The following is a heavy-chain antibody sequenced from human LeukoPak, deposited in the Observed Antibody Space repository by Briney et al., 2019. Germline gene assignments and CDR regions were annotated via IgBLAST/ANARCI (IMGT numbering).Heavy chain of an antibody. D-gene: IGHD5-18*01. V-gene: IGHV3-9*01. Sequence: PGGSLRLSCAASGFTFDDYAMHWVRRAPGKGLEWVSGISWNSGSIGYADSVKGRFTISRDNAKNSLYLQMNSLRAEDTALYYCATLGGYSYGLRNSIDYWGQGTLVTVSS. CDR1: GFTFDDYA. J-gene: IGHJ4*02. CDR3: ATLGGYSYGLRNSIDY. CDR2: ISWNSGSI.